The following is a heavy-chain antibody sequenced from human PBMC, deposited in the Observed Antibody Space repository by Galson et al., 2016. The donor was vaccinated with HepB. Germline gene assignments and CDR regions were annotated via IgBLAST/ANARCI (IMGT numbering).Heavy chain of an antibody. V-gene: IGHV1-46*01. CDR3: PRGSEFNDYYYVGGY. J-gene: IGHJ4*02. CDR1: GYSFTNYY. D-gene: IGHD3-22*01. Sequence: SVKVSCKASGYSFTNYYIHWVRQAPGQGLEWMGIINPSGSTGYAQKFQGRVTVTRDTSTSTVYMELSSLKSEDTAIYYCPRGSEFNDYYYVGGYWGQGTLVTVSS. CDR2: INPSGST.